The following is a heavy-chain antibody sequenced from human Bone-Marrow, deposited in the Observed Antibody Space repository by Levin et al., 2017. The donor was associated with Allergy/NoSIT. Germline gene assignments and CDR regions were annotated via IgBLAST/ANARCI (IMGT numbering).Heavy chain of an antibody. V-gene: IGHV4-30-4*01. CDR3: ARIRVAANSPGVTWDK. D-gene: IGHD1-26*01. CDR1: GGSISSDDYY. J-gene: IGHJ4*02. Sequence: SETLSLTCTVSGGSISSDDYYWSWIRQPPGTGLEWIGYISYSGSTYYNPSLKSRLTISVDTSTNQFSLKLISVTAADTALYFCARIRVAANSPGVTWDKWGQGTLVTVSS. CDR2: ISYSGST.